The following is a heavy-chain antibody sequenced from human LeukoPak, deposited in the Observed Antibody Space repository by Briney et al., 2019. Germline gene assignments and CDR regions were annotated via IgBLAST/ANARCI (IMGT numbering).Heavy chain of an antibody. V-gene: IGHV3-7*01. CDR2: IKQDGSEK. CDR3: AREDAAWFGESQYYFDY. CDR1: GFTFSSYW. Sequence: GGSLRLSCAASGFTFSSYWMSWVRQAPGKGLEWVANIKQDGSEKYYVDSVKGRFTISRDNAKNSLYLQMNSLRAEDTAVYYCAREDAAWFGESQYYFDYWGQGTQVTVSS. D-gene: IGHD3-10*01. J-gene: IGHJ4*02.